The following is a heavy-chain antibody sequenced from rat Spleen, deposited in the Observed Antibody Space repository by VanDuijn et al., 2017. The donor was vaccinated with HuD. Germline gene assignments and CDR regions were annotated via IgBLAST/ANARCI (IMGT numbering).Heavy chain of an antibody. J-gene: IGHJ3*01. D-gene: IGHD4-3*01. CDR2: IIYDGSRT. CDR3: VRQDTSGYSNWFTY. V-gene: IGHV5-7*01. CDR1: GFTFSDYS. Sequence: EVQLVESGGGLVQPGRSLKLSCAASGFTFSDYSMAWVRQAPKKGLEWVATIIYDGSRTYYRDSVKGRFTVSRENAKNTLYFLIDSLGSEDTATYYCVRQDTSGYSNWFTYWGQGTLVTVSS.